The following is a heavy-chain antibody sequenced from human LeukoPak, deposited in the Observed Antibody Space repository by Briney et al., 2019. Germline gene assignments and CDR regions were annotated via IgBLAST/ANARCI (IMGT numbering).Heavy chain of an antibody. CDR3: ARANYYGSGSYWSWFDP. Sequence: TSETLSLTCTVSGGSISSSSYYWGWIRQPPGKGLEWIGYIYYSGSTNYNPSLKSRVTISVDTSKNQFSLKLSSVTAADTAVYYCARANYYGSGSYWSWFDPWGQGTLVTVSS. CDR1: GGSISSSSYY. D-gene: IGHD3-10*01. V-gene: IGHV4-61*05. J-gene: IGHJ5*02. CDR2: IYYSGST.